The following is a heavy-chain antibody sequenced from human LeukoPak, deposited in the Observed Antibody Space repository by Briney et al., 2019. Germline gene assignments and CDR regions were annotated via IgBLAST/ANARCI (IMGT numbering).Heavy chain of an antibody. D-gene: IGHD6-19*01. Sequence: QAGGSLRLSCAASGFTFGSYAMYWVRQAPGKGLEWVSGIFGSGGSPHYADSVKGRFTISRDNSKNTVYLQMNSLRVEDTAVYYCGKTTTGYSSGRYSGWPVDCWGQGTLVTVSS. CDR3: GKTTTGYSSGRYSGWPVDC. CDR1: GFTFGSYA. V-gene: IGHV3-23*01. J-gene: IGHJ4*02. CDR2: IFGSGGSP.